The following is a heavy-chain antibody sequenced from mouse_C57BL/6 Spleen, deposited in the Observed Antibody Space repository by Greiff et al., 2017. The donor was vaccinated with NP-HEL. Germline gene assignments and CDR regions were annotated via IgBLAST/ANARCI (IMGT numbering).Heavy chain of an antibody. CDR1: GYTFTSYW. Sequence: QVQLQQPGAELVMPGASVKLSCKASGYTFTSYWMHWVKQRPGQGLEWIGEIDPSDSYTNYNQKFKGKSTLTVDKSSSTAYMQLISLTSEDSAVYYCARKMGNWDRAMDYWGQGTSVTVSS. CDR3: ARKMGNWDRAMDY. D-gene: IGHD4-1*01. V-gene: IGHV1-69*01. CDR2: IDPSDSYT. J-gene: IGHJ4*01.